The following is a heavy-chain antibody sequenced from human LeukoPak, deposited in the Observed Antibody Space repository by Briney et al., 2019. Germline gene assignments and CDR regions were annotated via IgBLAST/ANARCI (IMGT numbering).Heavy chain of an antibody. D-gene: IGHD3-10*01. V-gene: IGHV3-48*03. CDR1: GFTFSSYE. J-gene: IGHJ3*02. Sequence: GGSLRLSCAASGFTFSSYEMNWVRQAPGKGLEWVSYISSSGNTIYYADSVKGRFTISRDNAKNSLYLQMNSLRAEDTALYYCARDLFSGSTMAPNDALDIWGQGTMVTVSS. CDR3: ARDLFSGSTMAPNDALDI. CDR2: ISSSGNTI.